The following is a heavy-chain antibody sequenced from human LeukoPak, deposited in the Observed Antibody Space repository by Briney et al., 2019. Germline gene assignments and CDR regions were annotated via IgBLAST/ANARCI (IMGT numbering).Heavy chain of an antibody. D-gene: IGHD3-3*01. CDR3: ARGFWSGRHDAFDI. Sequence: GSLRLSCAASGFTFSSYSMNWVRQAPGKGLEWVSYISSSSSTIYYADSVKGRFTISRDNAKNSLYLQMNSLRAEDTAVYYCARGFWSGRHDAFDIWGQGTMVTVSS. CDR1: GFTFSSYS. J-gene: IGHJ3*02. CDR2: ISSSSSTI. V-gene: IGHV3-48*04.